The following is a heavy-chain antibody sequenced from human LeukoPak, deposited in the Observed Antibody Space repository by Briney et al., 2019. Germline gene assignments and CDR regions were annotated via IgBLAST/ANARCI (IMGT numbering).Heavy chain of an antibody. V-gene: IGHV3-33*01. D-gene: IGHD6-13*01. CDR3: ASSHGIAAAGFDY. Sequence: PGGSLRLSCAASGFTFSSYGMHWVRQAPGKGLEWVAVIWYDGSNKYYADSVKGRFTISRDNSKNTLYLQMNSLRAEDTAVYYCASSHGIAAAGFDYWGQGTLVTVSS. J-gene: IGHJ4*02. CDR2: IWYDGSNK. CDR1: GFTFSSYG.